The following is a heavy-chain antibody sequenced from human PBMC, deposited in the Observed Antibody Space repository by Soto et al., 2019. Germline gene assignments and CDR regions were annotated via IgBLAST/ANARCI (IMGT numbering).Heavy chain of an antibody. J-gene: IGHJ4*02. CDR2: ITPFNGNT. CDR1: GNTFTYVY. Sequence: GASVKVSCKGSGNTFTYVYLHWVRQAPVQALEWMVCITPFNGNTKYAQKFQDRVTFTGDTYLNKAYMELSSLRSDDTAMFYCASGRYDASGSFDYWGKGTLVTVSS. D-gene: IGHD3-22*01. V-gene: IGHV1-45*02. CDR3: ASGRYDASGSFDY.